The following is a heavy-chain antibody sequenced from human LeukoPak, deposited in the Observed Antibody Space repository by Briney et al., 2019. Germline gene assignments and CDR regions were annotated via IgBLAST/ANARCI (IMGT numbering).Heavy chain of an antibody. V-gene: IGHV3-7*01. D-gene: IGHD3-10*01. Sequence: PGGSLRLSCAASGFTFSSYWMSWVRQAPGKGLEWVANINQDGSEKYYVDSVKGRFTISRDNAKNSLSLQMNNLRVEDTAVYYCARAGSHWHYVYWGQGTVVTVSS. CDR3: ARAGSHWHYVY. CDR1: GFTFSSYW. CDR2: INQDGSEK. J-gene: IGHJ4*02.